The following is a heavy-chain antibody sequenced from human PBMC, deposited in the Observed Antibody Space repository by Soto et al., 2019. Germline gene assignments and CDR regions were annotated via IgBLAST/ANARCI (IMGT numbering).Heavy chain of an antibody. D-gene: IGHD5-18*01. V-gene: IGHV1-18*01. Sequence: ASVKVSCKASGYTFTSYAISWVRQAPGQGLEWMGWISAYNGNTNYAQKLQGRVTMTTDTSTTTAYMELSSLRSEDTAVYYCARVDTAMVIDYYYYYGMDVWGQGTTVTVSS. CDR1: GYTFTSYA. J-gene: IGHJ6*02. CDR3: ARVDTAMVIDYYYYYGMDV. CDR2: ISAYNGNT.